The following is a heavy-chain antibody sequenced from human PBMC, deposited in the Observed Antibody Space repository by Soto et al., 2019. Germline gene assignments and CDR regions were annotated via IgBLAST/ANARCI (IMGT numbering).Heavy chain of an antibody. D-gene: IGHD3-10*01. Sequence: QVQLQESGPGLVKPSETLSLTCTVSGDSISSYYWTWIRQPPGEGLEWIGYIYDSGRTYYNPSLKRRVTLSVDTSKNQFSLRLSSVSAADTAVYYCARGTIPYYYYGMDVWGQGATVTVSS. CDR2: IYDSGRT. J-gene: IGHJ6*02. CDR1: GDSISSYY. V-gene: IGHV4-59*01. CDR3: ARGTIPYYYYGMDV.